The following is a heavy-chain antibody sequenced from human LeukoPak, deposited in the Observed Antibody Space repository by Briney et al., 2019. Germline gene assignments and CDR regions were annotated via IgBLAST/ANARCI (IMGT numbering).Heavy chain of an antibody. CDR3: AKLEGVATRYSEPVFDY. V-gene: IGHV3-30*18. Sequence: GGSLRLSCAASGFTFSSYGMHWVRQAPGKGLEWVAVISYDGGNKYYADSVKGRFTISRDNSKNTLYLQMNSLRAEDTAVYYCAKLEGVATRYSEPVFDYWGQGTLVTVSS. CDR2: ISYDGGNK. D-gene: IGHD5-12*01. CDR1: GFTFSSYG. J-gene: IGHJ4*02.